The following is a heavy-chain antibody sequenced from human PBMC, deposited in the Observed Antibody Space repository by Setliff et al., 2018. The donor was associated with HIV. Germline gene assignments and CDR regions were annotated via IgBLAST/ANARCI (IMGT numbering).Heavy chain of an antibody. V-gene: IGHV1-18*01. D-gene: IGHD1-26*01. CDR3: ARDRRYFDIDFYHDY. Sequence: ASVKVSCKASGYSFGTYDFIWARQAPGQGLEWMGWISSDSGNTHYAQKFQDRVIMTRDKSMSTVYMELRSLRSDDTAVYYCARDRRYFDIDFYHDYWGQGTLVTVSS. CDR1: GYSFGTYD. CDR2: ISSDSGNT. J-gene: IGHJ4*02.